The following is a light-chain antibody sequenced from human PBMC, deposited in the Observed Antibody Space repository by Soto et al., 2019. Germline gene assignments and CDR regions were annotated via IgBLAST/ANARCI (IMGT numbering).Light chain of an antibody. CDR3: QQYGRSVG. Sequence: EIVLTQSPGTLSLSPGERLTLSFRTSQSLSTRSLAWYQQKPGQAPSLLIYEASTRAPGTPDRFSGSGSGTDFTLTVSRLEPEDFAVYYCQQYGRSVGFGQGTKVDI. V-gene: IGKV3-20*01. CDR2: EAS. J-gene: IGKJ1*01. CDR1: QSLSTRS.